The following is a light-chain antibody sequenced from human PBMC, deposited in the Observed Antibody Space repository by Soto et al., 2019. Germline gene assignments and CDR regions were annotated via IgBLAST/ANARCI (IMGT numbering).Light chain of an antibody. Sequence: SYELTQPPSVSVSXGXXXSITCSGDKLGDKYACWYQQKPGQSPVLVIYQDSKRPSGIPERFSGSNSGNTATLTISGTQAMDEADYYCQAWDSSTAVVFGGGTKVTVL. CDR3: QAWDSSTAVV. V-gene: IGLV3-1*01. CDR2: QDS. CDR1: KLGDKY. J-gene: IGLJ2*01.